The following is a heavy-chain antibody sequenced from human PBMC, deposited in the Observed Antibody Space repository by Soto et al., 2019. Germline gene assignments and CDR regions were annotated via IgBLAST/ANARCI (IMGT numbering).Heavy chain of an antibody. J-gene: IGHJ6*02. CDR1: GFTFSSYA. CDR2: ISGSGGST. D-gene: IGHD4-17*01. CDR3: AKIGDYSYYYYGMDV. V-gene: IGHV3-23*01. Sequence: LRLSCAASGFTFSSYAMSWVRQAPGKGLEWVSAISGSGGSTYYADSVKGRFTISRDNSKNTLYLQMSSLRAEDTAVYYCAKIGDYSYYYYGMDVWGQGTAVTVSS.